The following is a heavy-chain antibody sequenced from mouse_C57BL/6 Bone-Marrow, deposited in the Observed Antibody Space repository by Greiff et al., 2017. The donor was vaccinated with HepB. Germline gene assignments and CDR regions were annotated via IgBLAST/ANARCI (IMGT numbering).Heavy chain of an antibody. D-gene: IGHD1-1*01. Sequence: VQLQQPGAELVKPGASVKLSCKASGYTFTSYWMHWVKQRPGQGLEWIGMIHPNSGSTNYNEKFKSKATLTVDKSSSTAYMQLSSLTSEDSAVYYCARPPITTVVGFDYWGQGTTLTVSS. J-gene: IGHJ2*01. CDR1: GYTFTSYW. CDR3: ARPPITTVVGFDY. V-gene: IGHV1-64*01. CDR2: IHPNSGST.